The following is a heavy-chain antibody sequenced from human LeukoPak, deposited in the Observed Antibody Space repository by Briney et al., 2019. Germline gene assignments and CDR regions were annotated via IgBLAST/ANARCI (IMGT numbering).Heavy chain of an antibody. CDR1: GGSFSGYY. CDR2: INHSGST. D-gene: IGHD5-18*01. CDR3: ARVPDTAMVTFYFDY. J-gene: IGHJ4*02. V-gene: IGHV4-34*01. Sequence: SETLSLTCAVYGGSFSGYYWSWIRQPPGKGLEWIGEINHSGSTNYNPSLKSRVTISVDTSKNQFSLKLSSVTAADTAVYYCARVPDTAMVTFYFDYWGQGTLVTVSS.